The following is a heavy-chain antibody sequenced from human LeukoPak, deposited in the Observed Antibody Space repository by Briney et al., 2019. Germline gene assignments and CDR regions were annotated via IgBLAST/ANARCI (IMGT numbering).Heavy chain of an antibody. CDR2: IYYSGST. Sequence: EPSETLSLTCTVSGGSISSSSYYWGWIRQPPGKGPEWIGSIYYSGSTYYNPSLKSRVTISVDTSKSQFSLRLTSVTAADTAVYYCARHVRFLEWLSSYYFDYWGQGTLVTVSS. V-gene: IGHV4-39*01. J-gene: IGHJ4*02. CDR1: GGSISSSSYY. CDR3: ARHVRFLEWLSSYYFDY. D-gene: IGHD3-3*01.